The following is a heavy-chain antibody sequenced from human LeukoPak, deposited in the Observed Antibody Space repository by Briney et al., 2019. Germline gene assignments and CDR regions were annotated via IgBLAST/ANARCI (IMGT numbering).Heavy chain of an antibody. CDR1: GGSISPYY. CDR2: IYYSGST. V-gene: IGHV4-59*01. CDR3: ARDSSTTPNWFDP. J-gene: IGHJ5*02. Sequence: SETLSLTCTVSGGSISPYYWSWIRQPPGKGLEWIGYIYYSGSTNYNPSLKSRVTISVDTSKNQFSLKLSSVTAADTAVYYCARDSSTTPNWFDPWGQGTLVTVSS. D-gene: IGHD6-13*01.